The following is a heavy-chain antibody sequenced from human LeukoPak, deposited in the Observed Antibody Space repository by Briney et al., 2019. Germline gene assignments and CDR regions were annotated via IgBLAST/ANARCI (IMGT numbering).Heavy chain of an antibody. D-gene: IGHD3-16*02. J-gene: IGHJ4*02. V-gene: IGHV3-23*01. Sequence: GGSLRLSCAASGFTFSSYAMSWVRQAPGKGLEWVSAVSGSGGSTYYADSVKGRFTISRETSTTTLYLQMPRLRPEDTAVYYCAKGGVIVYYFDYWGQGTLVTVSS. CDR3: AKGGVIVYYFDY. CDR1: GFTFSSYA. CDR2: VSGSGGST.